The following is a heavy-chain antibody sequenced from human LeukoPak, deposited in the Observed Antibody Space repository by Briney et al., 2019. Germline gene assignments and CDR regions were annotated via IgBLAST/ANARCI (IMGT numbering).Heavy chain of an antibody. CDR2: INHSGST. V-gene: IGHV4-34*01. Sequence: SETLSLTCAVYGGSFSGYYWSWIRQPPGKGLEWIGEINHSGSTNYNPSLKSRVTISVDTSKNQFSLKLSSETAADTAVYYCARRRPYYYGSGSYQSNWFDPWGQGTLVTVSS. CDR1: GGSFSGYY. CDR3: ARRRPYYYGSGSYQSNWFDP. J-gene: IGHJ5*02. D-gene: IGHD3-10*01.